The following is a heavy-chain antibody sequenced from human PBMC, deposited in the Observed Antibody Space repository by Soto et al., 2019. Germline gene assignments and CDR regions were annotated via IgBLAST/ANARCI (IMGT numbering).Heavy chain of an antibody. Sequence: QVQLVESGGGVVQPGRSLRLSCAASGFTFSSYAMHWVRQAPGKGLEWVAVISYDGSNKYYADSVKGRFTIFRDNSKNTLYLQMNSLRAEDTAVYYCARDFVSRYYFDYWGQGTLVTVSS. CDR2: ISYDGSNK. J-gene: IGHJ4*02. D-gene: IGHD2-21*01. V-gene: IGHV3-30-3*01. CDR1: GFTFSSYA. CDR3: ARDFVSRYYFDY.